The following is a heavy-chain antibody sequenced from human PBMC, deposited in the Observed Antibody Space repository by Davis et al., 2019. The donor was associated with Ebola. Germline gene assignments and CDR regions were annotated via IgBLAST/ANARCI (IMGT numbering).Heavy chain of an antibody. Sequence: GESLKISCAASGFIVSDKYMSWVRQAPGKGPEWVSVIYRDGRTYYADSVKGRFTISRDNSKNTMYLQMNSLRAEDTAVYYCARHASGDFWFFDLWGRGTMVTVSS. D-gene: IGHD4-17*01. CDR3: ARHASGDFWFFDL. CDR1: GFIVSDKY. CDR2: IYRDGRT. J-gene: IGHJ2*01. V-gene: IGHV3-53*01.